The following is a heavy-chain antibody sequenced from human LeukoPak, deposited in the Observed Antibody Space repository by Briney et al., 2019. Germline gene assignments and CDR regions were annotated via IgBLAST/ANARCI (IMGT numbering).Heavy chain of an antibody. V-gene: IGHV3-21*01. Sequence: GGSLRLSCAASGFTFTTYSMNWVRQAPGKEPEWVSAVSSSSDYIYYADSVRGRFTISRDNAKNSLYPQMNSLRAEDTAVYYCARDIVGATGDAFDIWGQGTMVTVSS. CDR3: ARDIVGATGDAFDI. CDR2: VSSSSDYI. J-gene: IGHJ3*02. D-gene: IGHD1-26*01. CDR1: GFTFTTYS.